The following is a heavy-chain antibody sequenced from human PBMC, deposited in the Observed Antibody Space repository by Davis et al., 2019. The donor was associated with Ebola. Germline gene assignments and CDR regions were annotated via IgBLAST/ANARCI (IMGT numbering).Heavy chain of an antibody. Sequence: PGGSLRLSCTDSVITFSSYAMTWVRQAPGKGLEWVSAISGSGGSTYYADSVKGRFTISRDNSKKTPYLQMNSLRAEDTAVYYCARTPFGEWLFGDYYFDYWGQGTLVTVSS. J-gene: IGHJ4*02. D-gene: IGHD3-3*02. CDR3: ARTPFGEWLFGDYYFDY. CDR2: ISGSGGST. CDR1: VITFSSYA. V-gene: IGHV3-23*01.